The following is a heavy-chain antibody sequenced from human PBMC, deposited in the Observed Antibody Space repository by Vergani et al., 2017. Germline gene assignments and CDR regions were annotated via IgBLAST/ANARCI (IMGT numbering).Heavy chain of an antibody. D-gene: IGHD1-26*01. CDR3: ARDSGSPKTPLFDY. CDR1: GFTFSSYS. Sequence: EVQLVESGGGLVKPGGSLRLSCAASGFTFSSYSMNWVRQAPGKGLEWVSSISSSSSYIYYADSVKGRFTISRDNAKNSLYLQMNSLRAEDTAVYYCARDSGSPKTPLFDYWGQGTLVTVSS. V-gene: IGHV3-21*01. J-gene: IGHJ4*02. CDR2: ISSSSSYI.